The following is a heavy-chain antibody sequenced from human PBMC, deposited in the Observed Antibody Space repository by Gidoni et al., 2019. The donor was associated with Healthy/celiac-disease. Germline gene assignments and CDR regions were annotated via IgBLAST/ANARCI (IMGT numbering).Heavy chain of an antibody. J-gene: IGHJ4*02. CDR3: ARDGDYYDSSGYYYS. D-gene: IGHD3-22*01. CDR2: ISSSSSYT. V-gene: IGHV3-11*06. Sequence: QVQLVESGGGLVKPGGSLRLSCAASGFTFSDYYMSWTRQAPGKGLEWVSYISSSSSYTNDADSVKGRFTISRDNAKNSLYLQMNSLRAEDTAVYYCARDGDYYDSSGYYYSWGQGTLVTVSS. CDR1: GFTFSDYY.